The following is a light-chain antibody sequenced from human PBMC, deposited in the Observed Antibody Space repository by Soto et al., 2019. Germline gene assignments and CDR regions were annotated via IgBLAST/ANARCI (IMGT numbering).Light chain of an antibody. CDR1: QSVSSD. Sequence: VVMTQSPGDLSVSPGERGSLSCRASQSVSSDLAWYHQKPGQAPRLLIYGASTRATGIPARFSGSGSGTEFTLTINSLQSEDFAVYYCQQYDSCPRTFGQGTKVDIK. CDR2: GAS. J-gene: IGKJ1*01. V-gene: IGKV3-15*01. CDR3: QQYDSCPRT.